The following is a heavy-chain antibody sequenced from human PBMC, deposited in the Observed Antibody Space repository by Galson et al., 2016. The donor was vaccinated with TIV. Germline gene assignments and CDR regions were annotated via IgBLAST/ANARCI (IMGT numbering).Heavy chain of an antibody. Sequence: LRLSCAASGFTFSNYAMSWVRQAPGKGLQWVSAISRRGFNTYYADSAKGRFTISRDNSKNTLYLQMNSVRADDTAVYYCAKEAGTDYYYGMDVWGQGTTVTVSS. D-gene: IGHD1/OR15-1a*01. CDR1: GFTFSNYA. J-gene: IGHJ6*02. CDR2: ISRRGFNT. CDR3: AKEAGTDYYYGMDV. V-gene: IGHV3-23*01.